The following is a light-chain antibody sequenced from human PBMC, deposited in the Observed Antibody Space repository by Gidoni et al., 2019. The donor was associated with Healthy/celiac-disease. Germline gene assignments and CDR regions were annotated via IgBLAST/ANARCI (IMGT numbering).Light chain of an antibody. Sequence: QSLLPPPPSASGPPVQRVTISCSGSSSNIGSNYVYWYQQLPGTAPKLLIYRNNQRPSGVPDRFSGSKSGTSASLAISGLRSEDEADYYCAAWDDSLSGVVFGGGTKLTVL. J-gene: IGLJ2*01. CDR2: RNN. V-gene: IGLV1-47*01. CDR1: SSNIGSNY. CDR3: AAWDDSLSGVV.